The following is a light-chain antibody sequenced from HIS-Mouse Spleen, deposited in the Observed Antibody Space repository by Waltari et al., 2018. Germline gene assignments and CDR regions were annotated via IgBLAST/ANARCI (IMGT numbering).Light chain of an antibody. CDR1: SSAVGSYNL. CDR3: CSYAGSSRV. V-gene: IGLV2-23*01. J-gene: IGLJ3*02. Sequence: QSALTQPASVSGSPGQSITISCTGTSSAVGSYNLFSWYQQHPGKAPKLMIYEGSKRPSGVSNRFSGSKSGNTASLTISGLQAEDEADYYCCSYAGSSRVFGGGTKLTVL. CDR2: EGS.